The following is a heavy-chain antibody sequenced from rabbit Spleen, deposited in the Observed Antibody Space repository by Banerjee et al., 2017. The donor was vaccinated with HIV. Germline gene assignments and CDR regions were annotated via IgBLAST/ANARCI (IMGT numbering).Heavy chain of an antibody. Sequence: QEQLVESGGGLVQPGGSLKLSCKASGFDFSTYSMSWVRQAPGKGLEWIACINAATGKPVYATWANGRFSISRTSSTTVTLQMTSLTAADTATYFCARGSAAMTMVITGFYFNLWGQGTSSPS. CDR1: GFDFSTYS. V-gene: IGHV1S45*01. CDR2: INAATGKP. CDR3: ARGSAAMTMVITGFYFNL. J-gene: IGHJ4*01. D-gene: IGHD2-1*01.